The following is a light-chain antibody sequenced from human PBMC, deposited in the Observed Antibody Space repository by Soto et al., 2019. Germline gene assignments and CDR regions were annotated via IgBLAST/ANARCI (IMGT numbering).Light chain of an antibody. Sequence: EIVLTQSPGTLSLSPGERATLSCRASQSISSNYLAWYQQRPGQAPRLLIFGASYRATGIPDRFSGSGSGTDFTLTIGRLEPEDFAVYFCQQYSSSPPEFTFGPGTRVESK. J-gene: IGKJ3*01. CDR1: QSISSNY. CDR3: QQYSSSPPEFT. CDR2: GAS. V-gene: IGKV3-20*01.